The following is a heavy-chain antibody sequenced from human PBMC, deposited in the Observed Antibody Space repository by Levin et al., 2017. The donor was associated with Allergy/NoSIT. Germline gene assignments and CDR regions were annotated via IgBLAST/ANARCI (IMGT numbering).Heavy chain of an antibody. CDR1: GGSISSYY. J-gene: IGHJ6*03. CDR2: IYYSGST. CDR3: ARAGDRGYDIYYYYMDV. V-gene: IGHV4-59*01. Sequence: SQTLSLTCTVSGGSISSYYWSWIRQPPGKGLEWIGYIYYSGSTNYNPSLKSRVTISVDTSKNQFSLKLSSVTAADTAVYYCARAGDRGYDIYYYYMDVWGKGTTVTVSS. D-gene: IGHD5-12*01.